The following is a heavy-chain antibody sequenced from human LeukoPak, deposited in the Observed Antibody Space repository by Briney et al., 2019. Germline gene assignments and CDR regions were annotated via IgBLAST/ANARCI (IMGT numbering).Heavy chain of an antibody. V-gene: IGHV3-53*01. CDR2: IYSGGST. Sequence: GGSLRLSCAASGFTFSSYTMNWVRQAPGKGLEWVSVIYSGGSTYYADSVKGRFTISRDNSKNTLYLQMNSLRAEDTAVYYCARDLSMVRGVRFAFDIWGQGTMVTVSS. D-gene: IGHD3-10*01. CDR1: GFTFSSYT. CDR3: ARDLSMVRGVRFAFDI. J-gene: IGHJ3*02.